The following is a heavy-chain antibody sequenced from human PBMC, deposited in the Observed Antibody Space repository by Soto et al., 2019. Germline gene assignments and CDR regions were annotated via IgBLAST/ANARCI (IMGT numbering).Heavy chain of an antibody. J-gene: IGHJ4*02. CDR3: ARVSGSYYECDY. CDR2: IYYSGIT. Sequence: QVQLQESGPGLVKPSQTLSLTCTVSGGSIRSGDYYWSWIRQPPGKGLEWIGYIYYSGITYYNPSLRSPVTISVDTSKNQFSLKLTSVTAADTAVYYCARVSGSYYECDYWGQGTLVTVSS. V-gene: IGHV4-30-4*01. CDR1: GGSIRSGDYY. D-gene: IGHD1-26*01.